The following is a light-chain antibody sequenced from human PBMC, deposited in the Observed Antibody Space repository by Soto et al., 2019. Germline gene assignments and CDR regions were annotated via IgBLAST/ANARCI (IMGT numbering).Light chain of an antibody. V-gene: IGLV2-14*03. CDR3: SSYSTTNILV. J-gene: IGLJ1*01. Sequence: QSVLAQPASVSGSPGQSVTISCTGASSDVGAYEHASWYQQHPGRAPKLILYDVNNRPSGVSNHFSGSKSGNTASLVISGLQANDEADYYCSSYSTTNILVFGYGTKVTVL. CDR1: SSDVGAYEH. CDR2: DVN.